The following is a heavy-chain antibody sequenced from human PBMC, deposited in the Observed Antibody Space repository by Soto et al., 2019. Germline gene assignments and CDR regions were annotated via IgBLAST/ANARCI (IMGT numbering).Heavy chain of an antibody. CDR2: INAGNGNT. J-gene: IGHJ4*02. CDR1: GYTFTSYA. Sequence: ASVKVSCKASGYTFTSYAMHWVRQAPGQRLEWMGWINAGNGNTKYSQKFQGRVTFTRDTSASTVYMELSSLRSEDTAVYYCARVSGWYFLDYWGQGTLVTVSS. D-gene: IGHD6-19*01. V-gene: IGHV1-3*01. CDR3: ARVSGWYFLDY.